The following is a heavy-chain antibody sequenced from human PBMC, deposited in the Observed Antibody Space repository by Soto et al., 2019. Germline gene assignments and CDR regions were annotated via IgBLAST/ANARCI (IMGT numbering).Heavy chain of an antibody. V-gene: IGHV4-30-2*01. D-gene: IGHD1-26*01. J-gene: IGHJ4*02. CDR3: ARGGGSDSFDY. CDR1: GASITFGGYS. Sequence: SETLSLTCTVSGASITFGGYSWSWIRQTPGKGLEWIGYINHLETTFYNPSFESRLTLSIDRAMNQFSLKLHSMSAADRAVYFCARGGGSDSFDYWGQGILVTVSS. CDR2: INHLETT.